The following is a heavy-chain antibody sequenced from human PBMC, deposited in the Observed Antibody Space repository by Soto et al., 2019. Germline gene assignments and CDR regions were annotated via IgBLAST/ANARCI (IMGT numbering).Heavy chain of an antibody. CDR1: GGSISSYN. CDR3: ARVWSENFDY. J-gene: IGHJ4*02. Sequence: SETLSLTCTVSGGSISSYNWSWIRQPPGKGLEWIGYIYYSGSTNYDPSLKSRVTISVDTSKNQFSLNLSSVTASDTAVYYCARVWSENFDYWGQGTLVTVSS. D-gene: IGHD2-21*01. CDR2: IYYSGST. V-gene: IGHV4-59*01.